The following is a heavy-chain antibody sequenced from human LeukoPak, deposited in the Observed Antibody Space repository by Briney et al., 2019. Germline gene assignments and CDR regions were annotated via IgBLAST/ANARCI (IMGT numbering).Heavy chain of an antibody. J-gene: IGHJ4*02. Sequence: GGSLRLSCAASGFISSTYSMNWVRQAPGKGLEWVSQISGNSVTRYYADSVRGRFTISRDNAKKSLYLQMNSLRAEDTAVYYCARSADRSGFFRKITLYYFDYWGQGTLVTVSS. CDR1: GFISSTYS. CDR3: ARSADRSGFFRKITLYYFDY. V-gene: IGHV3-48*04. CDR2: ISGNSVTR. D-gene: IGHD3-22*01.